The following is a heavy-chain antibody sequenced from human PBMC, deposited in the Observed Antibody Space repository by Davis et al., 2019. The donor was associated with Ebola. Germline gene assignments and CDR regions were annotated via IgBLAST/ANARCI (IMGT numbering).Heavy chain of an antibody. V-gene: IGHV3-74*03. CDR1: GFSVSGKY. CDR2: INRDGSTT. J-gene: IGHJ4*02. D-gene: IGHD1-26*01. Sequence: HTGGSLRLSCEVSGFSVSGKYMSWVRQAPGKGLVWVSCINRDGSTTTYADSVKGRFTISRDNAKNTLYLQMNNLRVEDTAVYYCATLPGYYWGQGTLVTVSS. CDR3: ATLPGYY.